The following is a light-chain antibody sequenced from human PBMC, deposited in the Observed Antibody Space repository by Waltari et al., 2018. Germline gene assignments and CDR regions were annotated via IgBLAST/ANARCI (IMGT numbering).Light chain of an antibody. V-gene: IGLV2-14*03. Sequence: QSALTQPAAVSGSPGQSITISCTGTRSDLGGYNYVSWYQQHPGKAPKLMIYAVTNRPSGVSNRFSGSKSGNTASLTISGLQAEDEAAYYCGSYRSSALEAIFGGGTKLTVL. CDR3: GSYRSSALEAI. CDR1: RSDLGGYNY. J-gene: IGLJ2*01. CDR2: AVT.